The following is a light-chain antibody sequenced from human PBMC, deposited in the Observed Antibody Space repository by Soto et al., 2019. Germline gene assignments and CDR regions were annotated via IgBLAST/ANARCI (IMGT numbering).Light chain of an antibody. V-gene: IGKV1D-12*01. CDR3: QQANSFPRT. Sequence: DIQMTQSPSSVSASVGDRVTITCRASQAISTWLAWYQQKPGKAPKLLIYAASNLKTGVPSRFSGSGSGTDFTLTISSLQHEDFATYYCQQANSFPRTFGQGTKVEIK. J-gene: IGKJ1*01. CDR1: QAISTW. CDR2: AAS.